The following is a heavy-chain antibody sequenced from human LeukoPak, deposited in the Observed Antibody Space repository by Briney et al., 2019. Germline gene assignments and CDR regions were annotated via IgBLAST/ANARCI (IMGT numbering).Heavy chain of an antibody. CDR3: AREYSSGWSNNWFDP. D-gene: IGHD6-19*01. V-gene: IGHV4-59*01. Sequence: SETLSLTCTISGGSISDYYWSWIRQPPGKGLEWIGYIFYSGNTNYNPSLQSRVTMSVDTSMNQFSLTLYFVTAADTAVYYCAREYSSGWSNNWFDPWGQGTLVTVSS. CDR1: GGSISDYY. CDR2: IFYSGNT. J-gene: IGHJ5*02.